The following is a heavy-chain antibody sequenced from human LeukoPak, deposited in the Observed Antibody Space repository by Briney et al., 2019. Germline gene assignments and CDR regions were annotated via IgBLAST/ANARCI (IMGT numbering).Heavy chain of an antibody. CDR2: IKNEGSVK. D-gene: IGHD1-26*01. CDR1: GFTFSSPW. Sequence: PGGSLRLACAASGFTFSSPWMTWVRQAAGRGLEWVANIKNEGSVKNYVGSLKGRFTISRDNAKNSLYLQMNSLRAEDTAVYYCARDHTTYGRWELPRPLDLWGQGTLVTVSS. J-gene: IGHJ5*02. CDR3: ARDHTTYGRWELPRPLDL. V-gene: IGHV3-7*01.